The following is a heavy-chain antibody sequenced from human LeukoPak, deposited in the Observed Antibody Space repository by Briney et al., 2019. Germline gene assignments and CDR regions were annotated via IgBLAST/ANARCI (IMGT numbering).Heavy chain of an antibody. J-gene: IGHJ5*02. CDR2: IKQDGSEK. CDR1: GFTFSSYW. CDR3: ARAKVRLRFDP. V-gene: IGHV3-7*01. D-gene: IGHD6-25*01. Sequence: GGSLRLSCAASGFTFSSYWMSWVRQAPGKGLEWVANIKQDGSEKYYVDSVKGRFTISRDNAKNTLYLQMNSLRAEDTAVYYCARAKVRLRFDPWGQGTLVTVSS.